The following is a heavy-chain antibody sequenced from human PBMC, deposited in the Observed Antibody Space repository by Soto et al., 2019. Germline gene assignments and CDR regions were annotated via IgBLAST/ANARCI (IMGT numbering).Heavy chain of an antibody. V-gene: IGHV6-1*01. CDR3: ARDYGNIAARPHFDY. D-gene: IGHD6-13*01. Sequence: PSQTLSLTCAISEDSVSSNSAAWNWIRQSPSRGLEWLGRTYYRFKWYNDYAVSVKSRITINPDTSKNQFSLQLISVTPEDTALYYFARDYGNIAARPHFDYWGQGTLVTVSS. J-gene: IGHJ4*02. CDR1: EDSVSSNSAA. CDR2: TYYRFKWYN.